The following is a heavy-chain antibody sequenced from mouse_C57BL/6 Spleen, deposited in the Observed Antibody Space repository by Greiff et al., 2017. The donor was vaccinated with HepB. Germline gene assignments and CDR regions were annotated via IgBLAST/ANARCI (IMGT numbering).Heavy chain of an antibody. CDR1: GFTFTDYY. CDR3: AIYMAHAMDH. J-gene: IGHJ4*01. Sequence: EVHLVESGGGLVQPGGSLSLSCAASGFTFTDYYMSWVRQPPGKALEWLGFIRNKANGYTTEYSASVKGRFTISRDNSQSILYLQMNALRAEDSATYYCAIYMAHAMDHWSQGTSVPVSS. CDR2: IRNKANGYTT. V-gene: IGHV7-3*01.